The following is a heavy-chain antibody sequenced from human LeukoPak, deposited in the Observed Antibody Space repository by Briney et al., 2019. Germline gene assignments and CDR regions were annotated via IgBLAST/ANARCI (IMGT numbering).Heavy chain of an antibody. J-gene: IGHJ3*02. Sequence: ASVKVSCKASGYTFTGYYMHWVRQAPGQGLEWMGRINPNSGGTNYAQKFQGRVSMTRDTSISTAYMELSRLRSDDTAVYYCAREGRYCSGGSCYSFAFDIWGQGTMVTVSS. CDR1: GYTFTGYY. CDR2: INPNSGGT. V-gene: IGHV1-2*06. D-gene: IGHD2-15*01. CDR3: AREGRYCSGGSCYSFAFDI.